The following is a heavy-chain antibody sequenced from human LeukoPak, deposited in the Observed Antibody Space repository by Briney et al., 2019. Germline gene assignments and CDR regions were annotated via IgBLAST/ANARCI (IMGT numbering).Heavy chain of an antibody. CDR2: ISAYNGNA. J-gene: IGHJ5*02. Sequence: ASVKVSCKASGYTFTSYGISWVRQAPGQGLEWMGWISAYNGNANYAQTLQGRVTMTTDTSTSTAYMELRSLRPDDTAVHYCARCSMVATLSWFDPWGQGTLVTVSS. V-gene: IGHV1-18*01. D-gene: IGHD5-12*01. CDR1: GYTFTSYG. CDR3: ARCSMVATLSWFDP.